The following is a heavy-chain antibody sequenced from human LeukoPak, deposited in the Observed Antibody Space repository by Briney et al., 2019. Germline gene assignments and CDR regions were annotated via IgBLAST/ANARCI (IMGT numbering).Heavy chain of an antibody. J-gene: IGHJ4*02. Sequence: GGSLRLSCAASGFTFSSYAMHWVRQAPGKGLEWVAVISSDGTNKYYADSVKGRFTISRDNSKNTLYLQMNSLRAEDTAVYYCARGDYSDYFDYWDQGTLVTVSS. D-gene: IGHD2-15*01. V-gene: IGHV3-30*04. CDR2: ISSDGTNK. CDR3: ARGDYSDYFDY. CDR1: GFTFSSYA.